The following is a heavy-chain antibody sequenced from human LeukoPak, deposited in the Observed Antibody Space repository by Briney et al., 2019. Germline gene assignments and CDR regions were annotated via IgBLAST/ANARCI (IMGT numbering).Heavy chain of an antibody. V-gene: IGHV4-39*01. Sequence: PSETLSPTCTVSGGSISSSSYYWGWIRQPPGKGLEWIGSIYYSGSTYYNPSLKSRVTISVDTSKNQFSLKLSSVTAADTAVYYCARRDIAAAGTGAFDIWGQGTMVTVSS. CDR1: GGSISSSSYY. CDR2: IYYSGST. D-gene: IGHD6-13*01. CDR3: ARRDIAAAGTGAFDI. J-gene: IGHJ3*02.